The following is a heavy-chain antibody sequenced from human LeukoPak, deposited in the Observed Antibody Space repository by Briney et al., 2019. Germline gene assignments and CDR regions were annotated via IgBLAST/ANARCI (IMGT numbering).Heavy chain of an antibody. CDR1: GGSFSGYY. V-gene: IGHV4-34*01. CDR2: INHSGST. Sequence: SETLSLTCAVYGGSFSGYYWSWIRQPPGKGLEWIGEINHSGSTTYNPSLKSRVTISVDTSKNQFSLKLSSVTAADTAVYYCARGARWLREFDYWGQGTLVTVSS. CDR3: ARGARWLREFDY. D-gene: IGHD5-12*01. J-gene: IGHJ4*02.